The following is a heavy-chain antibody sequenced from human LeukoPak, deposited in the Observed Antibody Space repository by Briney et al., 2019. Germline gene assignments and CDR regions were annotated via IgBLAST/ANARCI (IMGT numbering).Heavy chain of an antibody. D-gene: IGHD4-17*01. Sequence: PSETLSLTCAVSGYPISSGYYWGWIRPPPGKGLEWIGSIYHSGSTYYNPSLKSRVTISVDTSKNQFSLKLSSVTAADTAVYYCARSPGDYGDYFDYWGQGTLVTVSS. CDR3: ARSPGDYGDYFDY. CDR1: GYPISSGYY. CDR2: IYHSGST. V-gene: IGHV4-38-2*01. J-gene: IGHJ4*02.